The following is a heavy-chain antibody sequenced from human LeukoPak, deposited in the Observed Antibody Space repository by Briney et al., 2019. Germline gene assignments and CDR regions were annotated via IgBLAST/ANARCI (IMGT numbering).Heavy chain of an antibody. D-gene: IGHD4-11*01. CDR2: IRYDGSNK. CDR1: GFTFSSYG. V-gene: IGHV3-30*02. CDR3: SKAGDTNYYRHGDY. J-gene: IGHJ4*02. Sequence: GGSLRLSCAASGFTFSSYGMHWVRQAPGKGLEWVAFIRYDGSNKYYADSVKGRFTISRDNSKNTVYLQMNNLRGEDTALYYCSKAGDTNYYRHGDYWGQGTLVTVSS.